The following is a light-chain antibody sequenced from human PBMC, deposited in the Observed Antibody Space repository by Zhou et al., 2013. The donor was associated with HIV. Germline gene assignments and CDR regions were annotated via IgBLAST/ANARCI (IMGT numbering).Light chain of an antibody. CDR2: KAS. Sequence: DIQMTQSPSSVSASVGDRVTITCRASQGISSWLAWYQQKPGKAPKLLIYKASNLQSGVPSRFSGSGSGTEFTLTINNLQPDDFATYFCHQYDTYSTFGPGTTVDVK. J-gene: IGKJ3*01. V-gene: IGKV1-5*03. CDR1: QGISSW. CDR3: HQYDTYST.